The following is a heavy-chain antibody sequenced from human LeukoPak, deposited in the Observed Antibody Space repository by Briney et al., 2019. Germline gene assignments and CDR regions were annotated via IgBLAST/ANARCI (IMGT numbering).Heavy chain of an antibody. CDR2: INHSGST. D-gene: IGHD3-22*01. Sequence: SETLSLTCAVYGGSFSGYYWSWIRQPPGKGLEWIGEINHSGSTNYNPSLKSRVTISVDTSKNQFSLKLSSVTAADTAVYYCAVDPYYYDSGWFDFWGQGTLVIVSS. CDR3: AVDPYYYDSGWFDF. J-gene: IGHJ5*01. V-gene: IGHV4-34*01. CDR1: GGSFSGYY.